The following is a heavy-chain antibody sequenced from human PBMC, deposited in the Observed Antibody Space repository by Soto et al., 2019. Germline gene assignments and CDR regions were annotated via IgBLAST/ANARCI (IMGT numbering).Heavy chain of an antibody. CDR2: ISAYNGNT. CDR1: GYTFTSYG. D-gene: IGHD6-13*01. Sequence: ASVKVSCKASGYTFTSYGISRVRQAPGQGLEWMGWISAYNGNTNYAQKLQGRVTMTTDTSTSTAYMELRSLRSDDTAVYYCARVIAAAGRGNWFDPWGQGTLVTVSS. J-gene: IGHJ5*02. CDR3: ARVIAAAGRGNWFDP. V-gene: IGHV1-18*04.